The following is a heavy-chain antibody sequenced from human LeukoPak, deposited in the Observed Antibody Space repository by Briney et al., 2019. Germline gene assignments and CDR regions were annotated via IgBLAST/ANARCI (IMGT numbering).Heavy chain of an antibody. V-gene: IGHV3-43*01. CDR2: ISWNGARI. J-gene: IGHJ6*03. CDR3: ARARQQLYYYYYMDV. Sequence: PGGSLRLSCAASGFTFAEYTMHWVRQAPGKGLEWVSLISWNGARIHYGDSVKGRFTISRDNARNSLYLQMNSLRAEDTAVYYCARARQQLYYYYYMDVWGKGTTVTVSS. D-gene: IGHD6-13*01. CDR1: GFTFAEYT.